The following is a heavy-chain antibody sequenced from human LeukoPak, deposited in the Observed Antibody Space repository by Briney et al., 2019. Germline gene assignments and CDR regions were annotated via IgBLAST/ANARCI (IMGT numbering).Heavy chain of an antibody. J-gene: IGHJ6*02. Sequence: GGSLRLSCAASGFIFSGSAMHWVRQASGKGLEWVGRIRSKANSYATAYAASVKGRFTISTKNTAYLQMNSLKTEDTAVYYCTRLGGGGDSLYYYYGIDVWGQGTTVTVS. V-gene: IGHV3-73*01. CDR3: TRLGGGGDSLYYYYGIDV. D-gene: IGHD2-21*02. CDR2: IRSKANSYAT. CDR1: GFIFSGSA.